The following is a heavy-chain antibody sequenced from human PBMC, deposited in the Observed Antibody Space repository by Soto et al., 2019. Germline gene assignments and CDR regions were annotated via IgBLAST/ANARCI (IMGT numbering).Heavy chain of an antibody. D-gene: IGHD1-1*01. Sequence: QVQLQQSGPGLVKPSQTLSLTCAVSGASLSSVGYYWHWIRQHPGQDLKWLGYIFDSGTTYYRPSLKSRLAISADTSHNQLSLRLTSVTAADTAVYYCAGGWQRGTGTYVYWGQGPLVTVSS. CDR1: GASLSSVGYY. V-gene: IGHV4-31*11. CDR3: AGGWQRGTGTYVY. J-gene: IGHJ4*02. CDR2: IFDSGTT.